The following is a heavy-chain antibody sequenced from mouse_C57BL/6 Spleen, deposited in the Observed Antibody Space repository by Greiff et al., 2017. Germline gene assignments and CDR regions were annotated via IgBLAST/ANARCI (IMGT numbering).Heavy chain of an antibody. Sequence: VQLQQPGAELVRPGSSVKLSCKASGYTFPSYWMHWVKQRPIQGHEWLGNIDPSDSETHYNQKFKDKATLTVDTSSSTAYMQLSSLTSEDSAVYYCAKYGNYDEAWFAYWGQGALVTVSA. CDR2: IDPSDSET. D-gene: IGHD2-10*02. V-gene: IGHV1-52*01. J-gene: IGHJ3*01. CDR1: GYTFPSYW. CDR3: AKYGNYDEAWFAY.